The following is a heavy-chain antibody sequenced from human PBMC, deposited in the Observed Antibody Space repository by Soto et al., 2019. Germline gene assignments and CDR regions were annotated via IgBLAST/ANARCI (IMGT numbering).Heavy chain of an antibody. CDR1: GGSISSSSYF. CDR2: IYYSGST. CDR3: ARHQNIMVVTAARGFDI. V-gene: IGHV4-39*01. D-gene: IGHD2-21*02. J-gene: IGHJ3*02. Sequence: QVQLQESGPGLVKPSETLSLTCTVSGGSISSSSYFWVWIRQPPGKGLECIGNIYYSGSTYYSPSLKSRVTISVDTSTSQFSLKLNSVTAADTAIYYCARHQNIMVVTAARGFDIWGQGTMVTVSS.